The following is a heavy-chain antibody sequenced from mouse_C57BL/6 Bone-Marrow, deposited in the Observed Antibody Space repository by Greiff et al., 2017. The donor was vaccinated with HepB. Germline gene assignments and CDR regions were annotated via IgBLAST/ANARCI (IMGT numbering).Heavy chain of an antibody. CDR3: ARGWLLPYYAMDY. V-gene: IGHV1-64*01. Sequence: QVQLQQPGAELVKPGASVKLSCKASGYTFTSYWMHWVKPRPGQGLEWIGMIHPNSGSTNYNEKFKSKATLTVDKSSSTAYMQLSSLTSEDSAVYYCARGWLLPYYAMDYWGQGTSVTVSS. CDR1: GYTFTSYW. J-gene: IGHJ4*01. D-gene: IGHD2-3*01. CDR2: IHPNSGST.